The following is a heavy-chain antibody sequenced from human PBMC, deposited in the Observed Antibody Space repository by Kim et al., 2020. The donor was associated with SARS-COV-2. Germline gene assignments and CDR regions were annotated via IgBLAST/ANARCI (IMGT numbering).Heavy chain of an antibody. J-gene: IGHJ6*02. CDR2: ISGGTGNT. D-gene: IGHD3-10*01. V-gene: IGHV1-3*01. Sequence: ASVKVSCKASGYSFSHYAMHWVRQAPGQSLEWMGWISGGTGNTKYSQKFQGRVTITSDTSARIVYMEVNSLRSEDTAVYYCARLSPFSDSGDLYYYYAMDVWGQGTTVTVSS. CDR3: ARLSPFSDSGDLYYYYAMDV. CDR1: GYSFSHYA.